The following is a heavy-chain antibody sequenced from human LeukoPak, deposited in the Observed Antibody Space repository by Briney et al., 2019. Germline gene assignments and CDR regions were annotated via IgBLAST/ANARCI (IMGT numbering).Heavy chain of an antibody. CDR1: GFTVSSNY. CDR2: IRSDGST. D-gene: IGHD5-12*01. J-gene: IGHJ4*02. V-gene: IGHV3-53*05. CDR3: AKDGGYDPYYFDY. Sequence: GGSLRLSCTASGFTVSSNYMSWVRQAPGKGLEWVSVIRSDGSTNHADSVKGRFTISRDNAKNSLYLQMNSLRAEDTALYYCAKDGGYDPYYFDYWGQGTLVTVSS.